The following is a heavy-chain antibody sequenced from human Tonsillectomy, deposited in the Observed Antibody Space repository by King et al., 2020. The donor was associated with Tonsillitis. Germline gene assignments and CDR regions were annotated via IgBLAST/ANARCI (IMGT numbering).Heavy chain of an antibody. CDR2: ISYDGSNK. CDR3: ARTTYSSGFPDY. V-gene: IGHV3-30*04. J-gene: IGHJ4*02. D-gene: IGHD3-22*01. Sequence: VQLVESGGGVVQPGRSLRLSCAASGFTFSSYAMHWVRQAPGKGLEWVAVISYDGSNKYYADSVKGRFTISRDNSKNTLYLQMNSLRAEDTAVYYCARTTYSSGFPDYWGQGTLVTVSS. CDR1: GFTFSSYA.